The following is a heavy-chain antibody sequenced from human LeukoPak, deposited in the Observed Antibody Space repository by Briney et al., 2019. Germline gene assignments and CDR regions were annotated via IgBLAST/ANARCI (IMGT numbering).Heavy chain of an antibody. CDR2: TYHSGST. Sequence: KASETLSLTCAVSGGSISSSNWWSWVRQPPGKGLQWIGETYHSGSTNYNPSLKSRVTMSVDTSKNQFSLKLSSVTAADTAVYYCAREIPYGSSWYDARGPSVWYFDLWGRGTLVIVSS. D-gene: IGHD6-13*01. V-gene: IGHV4-4*02. J-gene: IGHJ2*01. CDR3: AREIPYGSSWYDARGPSVWYFDL. CDR1: GGSISSSNW.